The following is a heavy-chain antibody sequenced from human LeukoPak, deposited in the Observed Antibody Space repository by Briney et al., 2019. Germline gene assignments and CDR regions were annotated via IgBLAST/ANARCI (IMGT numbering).Heavy chain of an antibody. CDR2: INAGNGNT. CDR1: GYTFTSYA. D-gene: IGHD2-15*01. CDR3: ARDCPLYCSGGSCYFSGFDY. J-gene: IGHJ4*02. V-gene: IGHV1-3*03. Sequence: ASVKVSCKASGYTFTSYAMHWVRQAPGQRLEWMGWINAGNGNTKYSQEFQGRVTITRDTSASTAYMELSSLRSEDMAVYYCARDCPLYCSGGSCYFSGFDYWGQGTLVTVSS.